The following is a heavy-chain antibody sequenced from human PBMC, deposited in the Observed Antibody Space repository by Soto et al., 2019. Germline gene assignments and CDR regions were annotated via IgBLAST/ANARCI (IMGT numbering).Heavy chain of an antibody. CDR3: TTDPSSSWSYYFDY. V-gene: IGHV3-15*07. Sequence: EVQLVESGGGLVKPGGSLRLSCAASGFTFSNAWMNWVRQAPGKGLEWVGRIKSKTDGGTTDYAAPVKGRFTISRDDSKNTLYLQMNSLKTEDTAVYYCTTDPSSSWSYYFDYWGQGTLVTVAS. CDR2: IKSKTDGGTT. D-gene: IGHD6-13*01. CDR1: GFTFSNAW. J-gene: IGHJ4*02.